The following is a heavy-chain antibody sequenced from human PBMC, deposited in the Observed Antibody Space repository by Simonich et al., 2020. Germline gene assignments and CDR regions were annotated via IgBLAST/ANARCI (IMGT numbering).Heavy chain of an antibody. D-gene: IGHD2-15*01. CDR3: ARASRGTWWYYYFDY. Sequence: QVQLVQSGAEVKKPGASVKVSCKASGYTFTSYGISWGRQAPGQGLEWMGWSSAYNGNTNYAQNLQGRVTMTTDTSTSTAYMERRSLRSDDTAVYYCARASRGTWWYYYFDYWGQGTLVTVSS. CDR2: SSAYNGNT. V-gene: IGHV1-18*01. J-gene: IGHJ4*02. CDR1: GYTFTSYG.